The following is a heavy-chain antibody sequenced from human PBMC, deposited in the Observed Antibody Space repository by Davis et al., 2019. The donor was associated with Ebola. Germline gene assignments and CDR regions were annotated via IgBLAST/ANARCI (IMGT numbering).Heavy chain of an antibody. V-gene: IGHV4-30-2*01. D-gene: IGHD5-12*01. CDR2: IYHSGST. J-gene: IGHJ6*03. CDR1: GGSISSGGYS. CDR3: ARGGREWLRLWEDYYYYMDV. Sequence: PSETLSLTCAVSGGSISSGGYSWSWIRQPPGKGLEWIGYIYHSGSTYYNPSLKSRVTISVDRSKNQFSLKLSSVTAADTAVYYCARGGREWLRLWEDYYYYMDVWGKGTTVTVSS.